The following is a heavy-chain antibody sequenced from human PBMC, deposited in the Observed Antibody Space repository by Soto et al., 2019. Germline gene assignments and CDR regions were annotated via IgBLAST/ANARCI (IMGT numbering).Heavy chain of an antibody. D-gene: IGHD6-19*01. J-gene: IGHJ4*02. Sequence: QVQLVQSGAEVKKPGASVKVSCKTSAYTFSSYEFNWVRQATGQGLELMGWMNPNSGNTGYAQKFQGRVTITRNTSTSTAYMELSSLRSEDTAVYYCARGQSGYSSGWSPNDYWGQGTLVTVSS. CDR1: AYTFSSYE. CDR2: MNPNSGNT. V-gene: IGHV1-8*01. CDR3: ARGQSGYSSGWSPNDY.